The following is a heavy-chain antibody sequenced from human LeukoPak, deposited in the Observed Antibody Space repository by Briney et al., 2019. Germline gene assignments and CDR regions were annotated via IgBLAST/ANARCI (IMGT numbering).Heavy chain of an antibody. CDR2: IIPIFGTA. J-gene: IGHJ4*02. D-gene: IGHD6-19*01. CDR3: ARDVYSSGWRYYFDY. Sequence: ASVKVSCKASGGTFSSYAISRVRQAPGQGLEWMGGIIPIFGTANYAQKFQGRVTITADESTGTAYMELSSLRSEDTAVYYCARDVYSSGWRYYFDYWGQGTLVTVSS. CDR1: GGTFSSYA. V-gene: IGHV1-69*13.